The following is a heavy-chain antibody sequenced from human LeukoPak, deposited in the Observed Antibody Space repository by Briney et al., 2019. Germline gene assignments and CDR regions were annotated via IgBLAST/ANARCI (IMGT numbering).Heavy chain of an antibody. CDR3: ARDHEYSGDY. Sequence: SGGSLRLSCAASGFTVSSNYMSWVRQAPGKGLEWVSVIYSGGSTYYADSAKGRFTISRDNSKNTLYLQMNSPRAEDTAVYYCARDHEYSGDYWGQGTLVTVSS. V-gene: IGHV3-53*01. CDR2: IYSGGST. J-gene: IGHJ4*02. D-gene: IGHD6-6*01. CDR1: GFTVSSNY.